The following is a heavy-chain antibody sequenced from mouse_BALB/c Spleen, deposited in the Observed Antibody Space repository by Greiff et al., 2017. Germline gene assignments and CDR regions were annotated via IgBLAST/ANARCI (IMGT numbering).Heavy chain of an antibody. Sequence: EVHLVESGGGLVKPGGSLKLSCAASGFAFSSYDMSWVRQTPEKRLEWVAYISSGGGSTYYPDTVKGRFTISRDNAKNTLYLQMSSLKSEDTAMYYCARQGYDYEDWFAYWGQGTLVTVSA. CDR1: GFAFSSYD. D-gene: IGHD2-4*01. V-gene: IGHV5-12-1*01. CDR2: ISSGGGST. J-gene: IGHJ3*01. CDR3: ARQGYDYEDWFAY.